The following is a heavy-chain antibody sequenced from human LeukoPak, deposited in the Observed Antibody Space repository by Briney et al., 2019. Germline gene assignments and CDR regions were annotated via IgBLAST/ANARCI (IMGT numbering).Heavy chain of an antibody. J-gene: IGHJ5*02. V-gene: IGHV4-31*03. CDR2: IYYSGST. Sequence: SETLSLTCTVSGGSVSSGGYYWSWIRQHPGKGLEWIGYIYYSGSTYYNPSLKSRVTISVDTSKNQFSLKLSSVTAADTAVYYCAREPPTPDRAPMYNWFDPWGQGTLVTVSS. CDR1: GGSVSSGGYY. D-gene: IGHD1-14*01. CDR3: AREPPTPDRAPMYNWFDP.